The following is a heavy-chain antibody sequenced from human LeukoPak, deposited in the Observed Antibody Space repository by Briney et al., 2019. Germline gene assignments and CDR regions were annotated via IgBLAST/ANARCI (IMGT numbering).Heavy chain of an antibody. CDR2: IWYDGSNK. V-gene: IGHV3-33*01. CDR1: GFTFSSYG. D-gene: IGHD3-22*01. CDR3: ASPYDSSGYWLYYFDY. Sequence: PGGSLRLSCAASGFTFSSYGMHWVRQAPGKGLEWVAVIWYDGSNKYYADSVKGRFTISRDNSKNTLYLQMNSLRAEDAAVYYCASPYDSSGYWLYYFDYWGQGTLVTVSS. J-gene: IGHJ4*02.